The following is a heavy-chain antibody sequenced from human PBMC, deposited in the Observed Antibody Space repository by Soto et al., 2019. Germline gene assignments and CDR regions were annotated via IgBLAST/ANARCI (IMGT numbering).Heavy chain of an antibody. CDR1: GYTLTTFG. J-gene: IGHJ4*02. CDR2: TSTNNGDT. CDR3: GREYCRGGRCYSPDY. Sequence: ASVKVSCKASGYTLTTFGISWVRQAPGQGLEWMGWTSTNNGDTYYAPRFQGRVTVTKDTSTRTAYMELRSLGSDDTAVYYCGREYCRGGRCYSPDYWGQGTLVTVSS. D-gene: IGHD2-15*01. V-gene: IGHV1-18*01.